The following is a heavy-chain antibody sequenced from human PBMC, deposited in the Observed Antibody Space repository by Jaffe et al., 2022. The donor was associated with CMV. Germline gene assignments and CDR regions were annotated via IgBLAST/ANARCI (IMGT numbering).Heavy chain of an antibody. V-gene: IGHV3-33*08. CDR3: AREEELGELGVGAFDI. CDR2: IWYDGSNK. D-gene: IGHD3-10*01. J-gene: IGHJ3*02. Sequence: QVQLVESGGGVVQPGRSLRLSCAASGFTFSSYGMHWVRQAPGKGLEWVAVIWYDGSNKYYADSVKGRFTISRDNSKNTLYLQMNSLRAEDTAVYYCAREEELGELGVGAFDIWGQGTMVTVSS. CDR1: GFTFSSYG.